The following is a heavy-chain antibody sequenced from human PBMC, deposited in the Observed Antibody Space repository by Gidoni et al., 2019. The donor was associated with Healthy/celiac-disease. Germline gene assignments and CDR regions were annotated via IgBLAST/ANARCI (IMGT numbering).Heavy chain of an antibody. D-gene: IGHD4-4*01. V-gene: IGHV4-59*01. J-gene: IGHJ6*03. Sequence: QVQLQESGPGLVQPSETLSLTCTVSGGSISSYYWSWIRQPPGKGLEWIGYIYYSGSTNYNPSLKSRVTISVDTSKNQFSLKLSSVTAADTAVYYCARDVGYSNHYYMDVWGKGTTVTVPS. CDR3: ARDVGYSNHYYMDV. CDR1: GGSISSYY. CDR2: IYYSGST.